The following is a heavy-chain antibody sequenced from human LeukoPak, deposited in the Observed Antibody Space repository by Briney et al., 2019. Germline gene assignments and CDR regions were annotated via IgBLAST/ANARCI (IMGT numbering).Heavy chain of an antibody. V-gene: IGHV3-33*01. Sequence: PGGSLRLSCAASGFTFSSYGMHWVRQAPGKGLEWGAVIWYDGSNKYYADSVKGRFTISRDNSKNTLYLQMNSLRAEDTAVYYCARGGSNYHLYFDYWGQGTLVTVSS. CDR1: GFTFSSYG. D-gene: IGHD4-11*01. CDR3: ARGGSNYHLYFDY. J-gene: IGHJ4*02. CDR2: IWYDGSNK.